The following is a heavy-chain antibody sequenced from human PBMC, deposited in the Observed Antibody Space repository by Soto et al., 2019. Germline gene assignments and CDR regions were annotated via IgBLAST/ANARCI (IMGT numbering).Heavy chain of an antibody. CDR1: GGTFSNFA. J-gene: IGHJ5*02. CDR2: IIPVFGKA. D-gene: IGHD4-17*01. V-gene: IGHV1-69*01. CDR3: ARGSPTTVTTWFDP. Sequence: QLQLVQSGAEEKKPGSSVKVSCKASGGTFSNFAINWVRQAPGQGLEWMGGIIPVFGKAKYAQKFQGIVQFTADESTSTAYMEVNSLTSEDTAVYYCARGSPTTVTTWFDPWGQGTLVTVSS.